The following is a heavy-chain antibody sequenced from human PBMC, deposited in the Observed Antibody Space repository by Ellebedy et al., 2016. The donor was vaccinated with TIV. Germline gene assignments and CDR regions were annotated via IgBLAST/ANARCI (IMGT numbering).Heavy chain of an antibody. Sequence: GESLKISCAASVFTFSTSVMNWVRQAPGKGLEWVASITGSGDNTFYADSVRGRVTIPRDNSKNTLFLQMNSLRAEDTAVYYCAIGRPITGSYHGDYFDAWGQGTLVTVAS. D-gene: IGHD3-10*01. J-gene: IGHJ4*02. CDR3: AIGRPITGSYHGDYFDA. CDR2: ITGSGDNT. V-gene: IGHV3-23*01. CDR1: VFTFSTSV.